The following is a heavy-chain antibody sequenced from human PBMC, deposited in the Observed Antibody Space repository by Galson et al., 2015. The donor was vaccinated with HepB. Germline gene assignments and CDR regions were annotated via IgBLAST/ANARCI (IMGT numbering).Heavy chain of an antibody. CDR3: ATGIFLDY. J-gene: IGHJ4*02. CDR2: IKSKPDGGTT. D-gene: IGHD2-15*01. CDR1: GFTFSNAW. V-gene: IGHV3-15*01. Sequence: SLRLSCAGSGFTFSNAWMNWVRQAPGKGLEWVGHIKSKPDGGTTDYAAPVKGRFAISREDSKNTVYLQMNSLKTEDTAVYYCATGIFLDYWGQGSLLTVSS.